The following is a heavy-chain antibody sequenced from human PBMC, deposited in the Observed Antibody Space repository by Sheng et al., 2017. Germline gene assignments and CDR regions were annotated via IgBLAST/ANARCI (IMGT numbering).Heavy chain of an antibody. V-gene: IGHV4-34*01. D-gene: IGHD3-10*01. CDR1: GGSFSGYY. CDR3: ARLYRGSGYNWFDP. J-gene: IGHJ5*02. CDR2: INHSGST. Sequence: QVQLQQWGAGLLKASETLSLTCAVYGGSFSGYYWSWIRQPPGKGLEWIGEINHSGSTNYNPSLKSRVSISVDTSKNQFSLKLSSVTAADKAVYYCARLYRGSGYNWFDPWGQGTLVTVSS.